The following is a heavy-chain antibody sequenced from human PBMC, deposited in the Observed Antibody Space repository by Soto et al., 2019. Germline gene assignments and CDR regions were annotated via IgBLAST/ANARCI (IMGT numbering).Heavy chain of an antibody. CDR3: ARPLEQHQLGFGMDV. CDR2: IWYDGSKI. V-gene: IGHV3-33*01. CDR1: GFTFSSYG. D-gene: IGHD6-13*01. J-gene: IGHJ6*01. Sequence: GGSLRLSCAASGFTFSSYGMHWVRQAPGKGLEWVAVIWYDGSKIYYADSVKGRFTISRDNSKSTLYLQMNSLRAEDTAVYYCARPLEQHQLGFGMDVWGQGSPVTVSS.